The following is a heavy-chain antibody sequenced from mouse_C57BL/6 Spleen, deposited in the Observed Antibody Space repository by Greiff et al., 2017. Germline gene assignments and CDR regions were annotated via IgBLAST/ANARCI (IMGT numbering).Heavy chain of an antibody. CDR2: IYPGSGST. J-gene: IGHJ4*01. CDR3: ARGYYSNNYYAMDY. Sequence: QVQLQQPGAELVKPGASVTMSCKASGYTFTSYWITWVKQRPGQGLEWIGDIYPGSGSTNYNEKFKSKATLTVDTSSSTAYMQLSSLTSEDSAVYYCARGYYSNNYYAMDYWGQGTSVTVSS. CDR1: GYTFTSYW. V-gene: IGHV1-55*01. D-gene: IGHD2-5*01.